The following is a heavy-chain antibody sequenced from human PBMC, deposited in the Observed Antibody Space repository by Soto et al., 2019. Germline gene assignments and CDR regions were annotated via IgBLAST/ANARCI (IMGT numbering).Heavy chain of an antibody. CDR1: GGTFSSYA. Sequence: QVQLVQSGAEVKKPGSSVKVSCKASGGTFSSYAISWVRQAPGQGLEWMGGIIPIFGTANYAQKFQGRVTITADKSTSTAYMGLSSLRSEDTAGYYCASQVYYYDSSGYYYYYYGMDVWGQGTTVTVSS. CDR2: IIPIFGTA. D-gene: IGHD3-22*01. V-gene: IGHV1-69*06. CDR3: ASQVYYYDSSGYYYYYYGMDV. J-gene: IGHJ6*02.